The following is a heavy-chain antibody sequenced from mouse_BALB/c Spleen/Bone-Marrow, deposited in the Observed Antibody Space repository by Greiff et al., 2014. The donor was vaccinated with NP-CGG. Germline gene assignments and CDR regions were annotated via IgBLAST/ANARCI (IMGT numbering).Heavy chain of an antibody. V-gene: IGHV2-9*02. CDR1: GFSLTSYG. D-gene: IGHD2-1*01. CDR3: AREDGKGWYFDV. J-gene: IGHJ1*01. Sequence: QVQLQQPGPGLVAHSQSLSITCTVPGFSLTSYGVHWVRQPPGKGLEWLGVIWAGGSTNYNSALMSRLSISKDNSKSQVFLKMNSLQTDDTAMFYCAREDGKGWYFDVWGAGTTVTVSS. CDR2: IWAGGST.